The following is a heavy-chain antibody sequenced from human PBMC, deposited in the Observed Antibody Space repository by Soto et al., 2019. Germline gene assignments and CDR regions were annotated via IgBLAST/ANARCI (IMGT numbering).Heavy chain of an antibody. J-gene: IGHJ5*02. CDR3: ARFMVRGVSWFDP. D-gene: IGHD3-10*01. Sequence: SETLSLTCTVSGGSISSGDYYWSWIRQPPGKGLEWIGYIYYSGSTYYNPSLKSRVTISVDTSKNQFSLKLSSVTAADTAVYYCARFMVRGVSWFDPWGQGTLVTVS. CDR1: GGSISSGDYY. V-gene: IGHV4-30-4*01. CDR2: IYYSGST.